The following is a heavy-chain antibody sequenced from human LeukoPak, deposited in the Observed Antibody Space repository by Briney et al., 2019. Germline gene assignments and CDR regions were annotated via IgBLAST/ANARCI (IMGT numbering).Heavy chain of an antibody. J-gene: IGHJ3*02. CDR1: GLTFSSYS. D-gene: IGHD2-15*01. Sequence: PGGSLRLSCAASGLTFSSYSMNWVRQAPGKGLEWVTVIYSGDSTYYADSVKGRFTISRDNSKNTLYLQMNSLRVEDTAVYYCARVLGFHAFDIWGQGTMLTVSS. CDR3: ARVLGFHAFDI. V-gene: IGHV3-53*01. CDR2: IYSGDST.